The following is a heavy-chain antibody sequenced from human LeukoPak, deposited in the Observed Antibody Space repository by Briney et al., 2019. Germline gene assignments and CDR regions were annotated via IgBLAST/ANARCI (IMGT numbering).Heavy chain of an antibody. V-gene: IGHV1-18*01. CDR2: ISAYNGNT. J-gene: IGHJ4*02. CDR3: ARGESGRGRIAARPTDY. CDR1: GGTFSSYG. Sequence: ASVKVSCKASGGTFSSYGISWVRQAPGQGLEWMGWISAYNGNTNYAQKLQGRVTMTTDTSTSTAYMELRSLRSDDTAVYYCARGESGRGRIAARPTDYWGQGTLVTVSS. D-gene: IGHD6-6*01.